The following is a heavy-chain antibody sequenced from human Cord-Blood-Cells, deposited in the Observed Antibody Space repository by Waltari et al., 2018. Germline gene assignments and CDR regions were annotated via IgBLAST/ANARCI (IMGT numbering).Heavy chain of an antibody. Sequence: QVQLVEPGGGVVQPGRSLRLSCAASGFTFSSYGMHWVRQAPGKGLEWVAVISYDGSNKYYADSVKGRFTISRDNSKNTLYLQMNSLRAEDTAVYYCAKDLPSGSLDYWGQGTLVTVSS. CDR3: AKDLPSGSLDY. V-gene: IGHV3-30*18. J-gene: IGHJ4*02. CDR2: ISYDGSNK. D-gene: IGHD1-26*01. CDR1: GFTFSSYG.